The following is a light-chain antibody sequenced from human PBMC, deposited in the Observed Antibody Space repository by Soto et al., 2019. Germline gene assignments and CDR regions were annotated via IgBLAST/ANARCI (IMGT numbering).Light chain of an antibody. V-gene: IGKV1-39*01. CDR3: QQSYVAPVT. CDR1: QNIKSC. CDR2: ATS. J-gene: IGKJ4*01. Sequence: DLQMTQSPSSLSASVGERVTITCRASQNIKSCLNWYHQKPGNAPKLLIYATSSVHSGVPARFSGGRSGTDFSLSITSLQPEDFATYYCQQSYVAPVTFGGGTKVEI.